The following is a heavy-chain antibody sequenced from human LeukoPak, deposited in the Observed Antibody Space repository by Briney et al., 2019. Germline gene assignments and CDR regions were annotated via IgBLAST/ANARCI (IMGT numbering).Heavy chain of an antibody. J-gene: IGHJ4*02. D-gene: IGHD2-2*01. Sequence: SETLSLTCTVSGGSISSGSYFWSWIRQPAGKGLEWIGRIYTTGYTNYNPSLKSRVAMSLDTTENQLSLKLSSVTAADTAVYYCARDSCSSTSCSFDHWGQGTLVTVSS. CDR2: IYTTGYT. CDR3: ARDSCSSTSCSFDH. CDR1: GGSISSGSYF. V-gene: IGHV4-61*02.